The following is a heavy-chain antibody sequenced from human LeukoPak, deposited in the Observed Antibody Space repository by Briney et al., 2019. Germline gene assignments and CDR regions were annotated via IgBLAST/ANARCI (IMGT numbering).Heavy chain of an antibody. Sequence: GASVTVSCKASGGTFNNNALSWVRQAPGQGLEWMGGILSIFFKTTYAQKFQGRVTITADKSTSTAYMELTRLRSDDTAVYYCARGEIGYCSSGSCYGGFKYWGQGTLITVSS. CDR2: ILSIFFKT. J-gene: IGHJ4*02. V-gene: IGHV1-69*06. D-gene: IGHD2-15*01. CDR3: ARGEIGYCSSGSCYGGFKY. CDR1: GGTFNNNA.